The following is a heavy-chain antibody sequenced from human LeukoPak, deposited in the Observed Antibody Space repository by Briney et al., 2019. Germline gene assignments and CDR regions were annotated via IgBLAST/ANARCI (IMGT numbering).Heavy chain of an antibody. CDR1: GYSFTSYW. V-gene: IGHV5-51*01. Sequence: GESLKISCQGSGYSFTSYWIGWVRQMPGKGLEWMGIIYPGDSDTRYSPSFQGQVTISADKSISTAYLQWSSLKASDTAMYYCARLLGYCSGGSCYRGYYGMDVWGQGTTVTVSS. J-gene: IGHJ6*02. CDR3: ARLLGYCSGGSCYRGYYGMDV. CDR2: IYPGDSDT. D-gene: IGHD2-15*01.